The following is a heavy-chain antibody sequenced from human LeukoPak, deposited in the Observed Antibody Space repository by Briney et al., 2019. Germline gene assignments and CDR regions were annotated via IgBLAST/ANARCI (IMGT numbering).Heavy chain of an antibody. CDR2: VFDSGST. D-gene: IGHD1-1*01. V-gene: IGHV4-59*01. CDR3: ARLYQQSKWKYYYYYMDV. Sequence: SETLSLTCSVSGASFSTNYWSWIRQPPGRGLEWLGYVFDSGSTNYNPSLKSRVAISVDTSTKQFSLRLSSVTAADTAVYYCARLYQQSKWKYYYYYMDVWGKGTAVTVSS. CDR1: GASFSTNY. J-gene: IGHJ6*03.